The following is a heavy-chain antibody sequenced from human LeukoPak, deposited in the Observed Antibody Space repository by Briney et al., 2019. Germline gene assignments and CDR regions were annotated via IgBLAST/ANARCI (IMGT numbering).Heavy chain of an antibody. D-gene: IGHD6-19*01. Sequence: SQTLSLTCTVSGGSISSYYWSWIRQPPGKGLEWIGYIYYSGSTNYNPSLKSRVTISVDTSKNQFSLKLSSVTAADTAVYYCARGRGAVAGTFDYWGQGTLVTVSS. CDR2: IYYSGST. CDR1: GGSISSYY. CDR3: ARGRGAVAGTFDY. J-gene: IGHJ4*02. V-gene: IGHV4-59*01.